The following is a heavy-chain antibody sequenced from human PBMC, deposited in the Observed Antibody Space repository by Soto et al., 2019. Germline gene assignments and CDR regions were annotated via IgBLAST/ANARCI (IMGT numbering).Heavy chain of an antibody. V-gene: IGHV1-3*05. J-gene: IGHJ5*02. CDR1: GYTFTNYA. D-gene: IGHD2-21*01. CDR3: ARADGVGCVGP. CDR2: INAGNSNT. Sequence: QVQLVQSGAEEKKPGASVKVSCKASGYTFTNYAMHWVRQAPGQRLKWMGWINAGNSNTKYSKKFQGRVTITRDTAASTAYVELSSLRSEDTAVYYCARADGVGCVGPWGQVTLVTVSS.